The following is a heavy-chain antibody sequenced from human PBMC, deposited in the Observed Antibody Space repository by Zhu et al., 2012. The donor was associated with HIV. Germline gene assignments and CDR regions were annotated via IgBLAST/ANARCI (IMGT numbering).Heavy chain of an antibody. J-gene: IGHJ4*02. CDR2: INTNENT. V-gene: IGHV4-4*09. Sequence: QVQLQESGPRLVKPSETLSLTCTVSGGSIDYYYWSRLRQPPGKELEWIGYINTNENTNYNPSLQSRVTISADTSKNQFSLKLTSVTAADTAVYYCARGGRNFDYWGQGTLVTVSS. D-gene: IGHD3-16*01. CDR3: ARGGRNFDY. CDR1: GGSIDYYY.